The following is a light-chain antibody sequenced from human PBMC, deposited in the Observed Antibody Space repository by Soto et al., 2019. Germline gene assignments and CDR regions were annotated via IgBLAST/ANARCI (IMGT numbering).Light chain of an antibody. V-gene: IGKV3-20*01. Sequence: EIVMTQSPGTLSVSPGERATLSCRASQSLSSGYLAWYQQKPGQAPTILIYAASSRATGIPVRFSGSGSGTDFTLSISRLEPEDFAVYYCQHYGSSSWTFGQGTKVDIK. J-gene: IGKJ1*01. CDR3: QHYGSSSWT. CDR2: AAS. CDR1: QSLSSGY.